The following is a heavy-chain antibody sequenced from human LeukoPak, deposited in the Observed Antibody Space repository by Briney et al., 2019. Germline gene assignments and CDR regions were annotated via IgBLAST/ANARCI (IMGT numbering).Heavy chain of an antibody. CDR3: SVSGWYPYYFDY. D-gene: IGHD6-19*01. CDR2: ISGSGGST. Sequence: GGSLRLSCAASGSTFSSYAMSWVRQAPGKGLEWVSSISGSGGSTYYADSVKGRFTISRDNSKNTLYLQMNSLRAEDTAVYYCSVSGWYPYYFDYWGQGTLVTVSS. J-gene: IGHJ4*02. CDR1: GSTFSSYA. V-gene: IGHV3-23*01.